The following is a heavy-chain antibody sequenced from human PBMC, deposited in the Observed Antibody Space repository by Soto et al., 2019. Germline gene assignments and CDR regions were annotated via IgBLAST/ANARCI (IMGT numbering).Heavy chain of an antibody. CDR3: ARDGGRHSGGIDY. Sequence: QVQLVQSGAEVKKPGSSVKVSCKASGGTFSSYSINWVRQAPGQGLEWMGEIIPIFGTANYAQKFQGRVTITADESTSPAYLEPSSLRVEGTAVYYCARDGGRHSGGIDYWGQGTLVTVSS. J-gene: IGHJ4*02. CDR1: GGTFSSYS. D-gene: IGHD1-26*01. V-gene: IGHV1-69*01. CDR2: IIPIFGTA.